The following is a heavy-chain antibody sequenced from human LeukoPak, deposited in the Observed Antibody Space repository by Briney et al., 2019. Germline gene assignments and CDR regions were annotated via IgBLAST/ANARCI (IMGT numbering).Heavy chain of an antibody. CDR2: LNQDGSDQ. Sequence: PGGSLRLSCAASGFSFSDYWMTWVRQAPGKGLEWVANLNQDGSDQYYVDSVEGRFTISRDNAKNSLYLQTDSLRVEDTAVYFCAKEVGAESWGQGTLVTVSP. CDR3: AKEVGAES. V-gene: IGHV3-7*05. D-gene: IGHD1-26*01. J-gene: IGHJ4*02. CDR1: GFSFSDYW.